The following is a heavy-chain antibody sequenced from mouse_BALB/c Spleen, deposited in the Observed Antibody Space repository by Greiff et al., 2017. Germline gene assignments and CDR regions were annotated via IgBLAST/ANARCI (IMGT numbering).Heavy chain of an antibody. CDR1: GFTFSSFG. CDR2: ISSGSSTI. Sequence: EVKLVESGGGLVQPGGSRKLSCAASGFTFSSFGMHWVRQAPEKGLEWVAYISSGSSTIYYADTVKGRFTISRDNPKNTLFLQMTSLRSEDTAMYYCATTVVAYYAMDYWGQGTSVTVSS. CDR3: ATTVVAYYAMDY. V-gene: IGHV5-17*02. J-gene: IGHJ4*01. D-gene: IGHD1-1*01.